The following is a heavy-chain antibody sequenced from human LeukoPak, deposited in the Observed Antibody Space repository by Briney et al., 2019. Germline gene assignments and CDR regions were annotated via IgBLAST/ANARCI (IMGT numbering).Heavy chain of an antibody. CDR1: GFTFSSYA. V-gene: IGHV3-30*04. CDR2: ISYDGSNK. Sequence: GRSLRLSCAASGFTFSSYAMHWVRQAPGKGLEWVAVISYDGSNKYYADSVKGRFTISRDNSNNTLYLQMTSLRAEDTAVYYCAKDQRFALSNYDYWGQGTLVTVSS. J-gene: IGHJ4*02. CDR3: AKDQRFALSNYDY. D-gene: IGHD2/OR15-2a*01.